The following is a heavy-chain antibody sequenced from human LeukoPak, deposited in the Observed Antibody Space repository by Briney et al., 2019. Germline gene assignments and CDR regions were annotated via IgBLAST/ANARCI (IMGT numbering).Heavy chain of an antibody. CDR3: TRAVVAAGNEI. CDR1: GFSLSNHY. CDR2: SRDKSNSYST. D-gene: IGHD3-22*01. V-gene: IGHV3-72*01. Sequence: GGSLTLSCTASGFSLSNHYIDWVRQAPGPGLEWVGRSRDKSNSYSTEYAAPLKGRFTISSADLRNSLHLQMTSLNTEAAAVYYCTRAVVAAGNEIWGQGTLVTVSS. J-gene: IGHJ3*02.